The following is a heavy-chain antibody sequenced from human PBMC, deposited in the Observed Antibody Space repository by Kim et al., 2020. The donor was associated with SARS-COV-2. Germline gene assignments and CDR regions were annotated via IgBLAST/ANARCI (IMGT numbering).Heavy chain of an antibody. CDR3: ARRAVSAAGWFDP. CDR1: GGSISSSNW. Sequence: SETLSLTCAVSGGSISSSNWWSWVRQPPGKGLEWLGEIYHSGSTNYNPSLKSRVTISVDKSKNQFSLKLSSVTAADTAVYYCARRAVSAAGWFDPWGQGTLVTVSS. J-gene: IGHJ5*02. D-gene: IGHD4-17*01. CDR2: IYHSGST. V-gene: IGHV4-4*02.